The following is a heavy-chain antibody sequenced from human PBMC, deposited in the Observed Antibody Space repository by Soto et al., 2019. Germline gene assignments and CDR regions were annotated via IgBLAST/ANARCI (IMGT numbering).Heavy chain of an antibody. V-gene: IGHV3-11*01. D-gene: IGHD5-12*01. CDR3: ARAPLEMATITSDY. CDR2: ISSSGTTI. J-gene: IGHJ4*02. CDR1: GFTFSDYY. Sequence: QVQLVESGGGLVKPGGSLRLSCAASGFTFSDYYMSWIRQAPGKGLEWVSYISSSGTTIYYADSVKGRFTISRDNDKNSLYLKMNSLRAEDTAVYYCARAPLEMATITSDYWGQGTLVTVSS.